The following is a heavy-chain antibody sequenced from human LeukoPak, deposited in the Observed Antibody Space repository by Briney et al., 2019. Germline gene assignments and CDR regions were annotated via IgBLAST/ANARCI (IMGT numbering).Heavy chain of an antibody. CDR3: ARVGRSGWTVDY. V-gene: IGHV3-48*04. CDR1: GFDFSTYT. J-gene: IGHJ4*02. Sequence: GGCLRLSCAASGFDFSTYTIDWVRQAPGKGLEWVSYISSSSSNIYHADSVKGRFTISRDNAKNSLHLQMNSLRAEDTAVYYCARVGRSGWTVDYWGQGTLVTVSS. D-gene: IGHD6-19*01. CDR2: ISSSSSNI.